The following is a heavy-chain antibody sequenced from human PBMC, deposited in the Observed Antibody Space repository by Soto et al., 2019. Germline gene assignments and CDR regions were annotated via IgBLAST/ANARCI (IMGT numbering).Heavy chain of an antibody. D-gene: IGHD5-12*01. Sequence: QVQLVQSGAEVKKPGASVKVSCKPSRYTFITYDINWLRQASGQGLEWMGWMNPTSGNTGYPQKLQGRVTITRDTPTSTAYMELSSLTSEDTAVYYCVVATADAFDIWGQGTMVTVSS. CDR1: RYTFITYD. CDR2: MNPTSGNT. CDR3: VVATADAFDI. V-gene: IGHV1-8*01. J-gene: IGHJ3*02.